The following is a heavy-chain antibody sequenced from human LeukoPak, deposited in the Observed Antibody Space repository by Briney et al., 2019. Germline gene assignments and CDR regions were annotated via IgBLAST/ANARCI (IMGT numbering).Heavy chain of an antibody. CDR1: GFTFDDYA. CDR2: ISWNSGSI. D-gene: IGHD6-19*01. CDR3: ARSKYSSGWAPWFDP. J-gene: IGHJ5*02. V-gene: IGHV3-9*01. Sequence: GGSLRLSCAASGFTFDDYAMHWVRQAPGKGLEWVSGISWNSGSIGYADSVKGRFTISRDNAKNSLYLQMNSLRAGDTAVYYCARSKYSSGWAPWFDPWGQGTLVTVSS.